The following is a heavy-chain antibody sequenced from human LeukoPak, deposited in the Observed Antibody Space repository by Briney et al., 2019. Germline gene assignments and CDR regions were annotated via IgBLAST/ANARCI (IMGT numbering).Heavy chain of an antibody. CDR2: ISSSGSTI. J-gene: IGHJ6*02. CDR3: ARDWCSSTSCYVGSYYYYGMDV. Sequence: GGSLRLSCAASGFTFSSYEMNWVRQAPGKGLEWVSYISSSGSTIYYADSVKARFTISRDNAKNSLYLHMNSLRAEDTAVYYCARDWCSSTSCYVGSYYYYGMDVWGQGTTVTVSS. CDR1: GFTFSSYE. V-gene: IGHV3-48*03. D-gene: IGHD2-2*01.